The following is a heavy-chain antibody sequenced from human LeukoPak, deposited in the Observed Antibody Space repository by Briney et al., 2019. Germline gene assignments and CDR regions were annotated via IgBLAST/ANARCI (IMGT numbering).Heavy chain of an antibody. Sequence: PGGSLRLSCAASGFTFSSYSMNWVRQAPGKGLEWVSYISSSSSTIYYADSVKGRFAISRDNAKNSLYLQMNSLRAEDTAVYYCARQRWYSQLNRWAFDIWGQGTMVTVSS. D-gene: IGHD1-14*01. CDR2: ISSSSSTI. V-gene: IGHV3-48*04. J-gene: IGHJ3*02. CDR1: GFTFSSYS. CDR3: ARQRWYSQLNRWAFDI.